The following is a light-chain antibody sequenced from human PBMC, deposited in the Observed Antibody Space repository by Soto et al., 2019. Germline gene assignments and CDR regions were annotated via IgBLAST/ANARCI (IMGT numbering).Light chain of an antibody. CDR3: QQYENLPT. V-gene: IGKV1-33*01. CDR2: DAS. Sequence: QITQSPCSLSASGGERVTITCRASQDIRNYLNWYQQKPGRAPKLLIYDASNLEAGVPSRFRGSGSGTDFTFTISRLQPEDIATYYCQQYENLPTFGQGTRLEIK. CDR1: QDIRNY. J-gene: IGKJ5*01.